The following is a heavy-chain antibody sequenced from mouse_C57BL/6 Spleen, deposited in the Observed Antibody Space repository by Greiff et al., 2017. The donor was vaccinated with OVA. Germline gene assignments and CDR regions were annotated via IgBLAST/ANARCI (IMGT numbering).Heavy chain of an antibody. CDR3: ARRGPYFDY. Sequence: VHVKQSGPELVKPGASVKIPCKASGYTFTDYNMDWVKQSHGKSLEWIGDINPNNGGTIYNQKFKGKATLTVDKSSSTAYLELRSLTSEDTAVYYCARRGPYFDYWGQGTTLTVSS. V-gene: IGHV1-18*01. CDR1: GYTFTDYN. CDR2: INPNNGGT. J-gene: IGHJ2*01.